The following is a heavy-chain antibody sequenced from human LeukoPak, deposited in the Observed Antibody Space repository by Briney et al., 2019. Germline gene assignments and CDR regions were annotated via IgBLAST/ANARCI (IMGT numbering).Heavy chain of an antibody. D-gene: IGHD5-18*01. Sequence: SQTLSLTCTVSGGSISSGGYSWSWIRQPPGKGLEWIGYIYHSGSTYYNPSLKSRVTISVDRSKNQFSLKLSSVTAADTAVYYCARGGGVDTAMVDAFDIWGQGTMVTVSS. CDR3: ARGGGVDTAMVDAFDI. J-gene: IGHJ3*02. V-gene: IGHV4-30-2*01. CDR2: IYHSGST. CDR1: GGSISSGGYS.